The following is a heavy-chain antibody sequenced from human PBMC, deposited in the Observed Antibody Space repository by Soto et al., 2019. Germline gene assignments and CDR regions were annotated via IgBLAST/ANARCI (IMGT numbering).Heavy chain of an antibody. V-gene: IGHV1-69*01. J-gene: IGHJ6*02. CDR2: IIPIFGTA. Sequence: QVQLVQSGAEVKKPGSSVKVSCKASGGTFSSYAISWVRQAPGQGLEGMGGIIPIFGTANYAQKFQGRVTITADESTSTAYMELSSLRSEDTAVYYCARTYDSSGYYQYYYYGMDVWGQGTTVTVSS. D-gene: IGHD3-22*01. CDR3: ARTYDSSGYYQYYYYGMDV. CDR1: GGTFSSYA.